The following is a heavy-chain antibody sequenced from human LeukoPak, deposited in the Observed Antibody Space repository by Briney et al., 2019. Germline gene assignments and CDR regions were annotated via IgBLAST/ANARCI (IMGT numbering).Heavy chain of an antibody. J-gene: IGHJ4*02. CDR1: GGSFTNYY. CDR3: ARGSYTSGFYYAPWDY. V-gene: IGHV4-34*01. D-gene: IGHD3-22*01. Sequence: PSETLSLTCAVYGGSFTNYYWSWIREPPGKGLEWIGEINHLGFTVYNLSLKSRVTISADTSNNQFSLNLTSVTAADTAVYFCARGSYTSGFYYAPWDYWGQGTLVTVSS. CDR2: INHLGFT.